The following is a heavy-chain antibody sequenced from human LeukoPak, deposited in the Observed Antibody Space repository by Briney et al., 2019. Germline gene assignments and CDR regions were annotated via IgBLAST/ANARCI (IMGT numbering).Heavy chain of an antibody. CDR3: AKDIQLST. CDR2: ISFSGDNS. J-gene: IGHJ3*01. Sequence: GGSLILSCAASGFNFRDAAMTWVRQAPGKGLEWVSLISFSGDNSYYADSVKGRFTFSRDNSKNTLSLQMNSLRVEDTAIYYCAKDIQLSTWGLGTMVTVSS. CDR1: GFNFRDAA. V-gene: IGHV3-23*01. D-gene: IGHD5-24*01.